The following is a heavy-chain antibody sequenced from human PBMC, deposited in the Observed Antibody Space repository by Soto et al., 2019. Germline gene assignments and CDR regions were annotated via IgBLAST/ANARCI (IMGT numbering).Heavy chain of an antibody. V-gene: IGHV3-74*01. CDR3: ASPPYYDSSGYSGSVY. CDR2: INSDGSST. D-gene: IGHD3-22*01. CDR1: GFTFSSYW. J-gene: IGHJ4*02. Sequence: QPGGSLRLSCAASGFTFSSYWMHWVRQAPGKGLVWVSRINSDGSSTSYADSVKGRFTISRDNAKNTLYLQMNSLRAEDTAVYYCASPPYYDSSGYSGSVYWGQGTLVTVSS.